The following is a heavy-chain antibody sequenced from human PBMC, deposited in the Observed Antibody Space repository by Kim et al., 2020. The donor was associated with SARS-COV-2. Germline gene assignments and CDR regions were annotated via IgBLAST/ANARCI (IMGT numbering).Heavy chain of an antibody. Sequence: GRTTYYADSVKGRFIISRDNAENSLYLQMNSLRAEDTAVYYCTRSTSGTSWGQGTLVTVSS. D-gene: IGHD1-26*01. CDR3: TRSTSGTS. CDR2: GRTT. V-gene: IGHV3-48*03. J-gene: IGHJ5*02.